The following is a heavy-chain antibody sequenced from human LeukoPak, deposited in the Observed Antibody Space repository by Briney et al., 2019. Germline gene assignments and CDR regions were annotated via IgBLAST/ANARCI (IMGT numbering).Heavy chain of an antibody. D-gene: IGHD6-19*01. CDR1: GGSFSGYY. CDR3: ARVRRIAVAGMGSNDY. J-gene: IGHJ4*02. V-gene: IGHV4-34*01. CDR2: INHSGSI. Sequence: SETLSLTCAVYGGSFSGYYWSWIRQPPGKGLEWIGEINHSGSINYNPSLKSRVTISIDTSKNQFSLKLSSVTAADTAVYYCARVRRIAVAGMGSNDYWGQGTLVTVSS.